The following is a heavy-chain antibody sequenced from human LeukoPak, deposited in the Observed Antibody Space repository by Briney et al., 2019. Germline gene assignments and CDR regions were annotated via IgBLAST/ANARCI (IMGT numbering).Heavy chain of an antibody. Sequence: PGRSLRLSCAASGFTFSSYAMHWVRQAPGKGLEWVAVISYDGSNKYYADSVKGRFTISRDNSKNTLYLQMNSLRAEDTAVCYCARDLRDFWSGDFDYWGQGTLVTVSS. CDR3: ARDLRDFWSGDFDY. J-gene: IGHJ4*02. D-gene: IGHD3-3*01. V-gene: IGHV3-30*04. CDR2: ISYDGSNK. CDR1: GFTFSSYA.